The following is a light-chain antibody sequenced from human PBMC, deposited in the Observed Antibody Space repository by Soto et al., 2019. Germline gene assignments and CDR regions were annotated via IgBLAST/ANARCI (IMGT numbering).Light chain of an antibody. CDR1: QSVTTN. CDR3: QQYESYPLT. V-gene: IGKV3-15*01. Sequence: ETVLTQSPATLSVSPGERATFSCRASQSVTTNLAWYQQKPGQVPRLLIYGASTRATGIPARFSGSGSGTEFTLSISSLQPDDFATYYCQQYESYPLTFGGGTKVEIK. J-gene: IGKJ4*01. CDR2: GAS.